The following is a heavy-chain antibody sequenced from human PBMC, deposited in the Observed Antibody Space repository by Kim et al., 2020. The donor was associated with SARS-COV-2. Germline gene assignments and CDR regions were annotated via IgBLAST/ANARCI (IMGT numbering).Heavy chain of an antibody. CDR3: ARAVYGGGPLFTVTTLSYYGMDV. D-gene: IGHD4-17*01. Sequence: SETLSLTCTVSGGSISSGGYYWSWIRQHPGKGLEWIGYIYYSGSTYYNPSLKSRVTISVDTSKNQFSLKLSSVTAADTAVYYCARAVYGGGPLFTVTTLSYYGMDVWGQGTTVTVSS. V-gene: IGHV4-31*03. CDR1: GGSISSGGYY. CDR2: IYYSGST. J-gene: IGHJ6*02.